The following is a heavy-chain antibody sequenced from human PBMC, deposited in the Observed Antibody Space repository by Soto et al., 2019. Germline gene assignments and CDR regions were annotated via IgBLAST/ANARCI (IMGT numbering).Heavy chain of an antibody. V-gene: IGHV1-69*13. CDR1: GGAFSSYA. D-gene: IGHD2-21*02. CDR2: IIPIFGTA. J-gene: IGHJ2*01. CDR3: ARGHIVVVTAQNYWYFDL. Sequence: EASVKVSCKASGGAFSSYAISWVRQAPGQGLEWMGGIIPIFGTANYAQKFQGRVTITADESTSTAYMELSSLRSEDTAVYYCARGHIVVVTAQNYWYFDLWGRGTLVTVSS.